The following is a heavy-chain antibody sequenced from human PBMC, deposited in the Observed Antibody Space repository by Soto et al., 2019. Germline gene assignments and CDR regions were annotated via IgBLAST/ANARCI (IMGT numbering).Heavy chain of an antibody. J-gene: IGHJ4*02. CDR2: VYYGGNT. V-gene: IGHV4-39*01. CDR1: GASIASSHYF. Sequence: SETLSLTCTVSGASIASSHYFWGWIRQPPGKGLEWVGSVYYGGNTYYSPSLKTPVTVSVDTSKSQFSLKLTSVTAAATAVYFCARLFFKLGVDRPRLSYFDYWGPGISVTVSS. CDR3: ARLFFKLGVDRPRLSYFDY. D-gene: IGHD6-13*01.